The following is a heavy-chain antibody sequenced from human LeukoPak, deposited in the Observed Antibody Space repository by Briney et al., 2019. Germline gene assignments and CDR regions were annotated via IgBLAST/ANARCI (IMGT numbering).Heavy chain of an antibody. D-gene: IGHD2-8*01. CDR3: ARAGTLLMVYALHY. J-gene: IGHJ4*02. CDR1: GFTFSSYS. V-gene: IGHV3-48*01. CDR2: ISLITRTI. Sequence: PGGSLRLSCAASGFTFSSYSMNWVRQAPGRGLEWVSYISLITRTIYYADSVKGRFTISRDNAKNSLYLQMNSLRAEDMAVYYCARAGTLLMVYALHYWGQGTLVTVSS.